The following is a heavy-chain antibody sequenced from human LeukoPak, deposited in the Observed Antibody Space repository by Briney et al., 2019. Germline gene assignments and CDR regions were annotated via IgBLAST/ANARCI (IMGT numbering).Heavy chain of an antibody. V-gene: IGHV4-59*08. CDR2: MHSSGTA. CDR1: GGSFSGYY. J-gene: IGHJ4*02. D-gene: IGHD3-22*01. CDR3: ASQFYYDSRGYPAFDY. Sequence: SETLSLTCAVYGGSFSGYYWSWIRQPPGKGMEWIAYMHSSGTAIYNPSLKSRVTMSVDTSKKQFSLKLSSVAASDTAVYYCASQFYYDSRGYPAFDYWGQGTLVTVSS.